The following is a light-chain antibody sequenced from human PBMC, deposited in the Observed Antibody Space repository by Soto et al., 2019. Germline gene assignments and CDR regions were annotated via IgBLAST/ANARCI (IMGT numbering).Light chain of an antibody. CDR2: DAS. V-gene: IGKV1-13*02. CDR1: QGISSA. CDR3: QQFNSYPFT. J-gene: IGKJ3*01. Sequence: AIQLTQSPSSLSASVGDRVTITCRASQGISSALAWYQQKPGKAPKLLIYDASSLESGVPTRFSGSGSGTNFTLTISSLQPEDFATNYCQQFNSYPFTFGPGTKVDIK.